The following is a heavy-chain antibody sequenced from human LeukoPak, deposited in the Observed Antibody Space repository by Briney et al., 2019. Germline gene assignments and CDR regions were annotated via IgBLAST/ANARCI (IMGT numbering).Heavy chain of an antibody. J-gene: IGHJ6*02. CDR3: ARGGGLDV. D-gene: IGHD3-16*01. Sequence: GGSLRLSCAASGFTFSSYWMNWARQAPGKGLEWVASINHNGNVNYYVDSVKGRFTISRDNAKNSLYLQMCNLRAEDTAVYFCARGGGLDVWGQGATVTVSS. CDR2: INHNGNVN. CDR1: GFTFSSYW. V-gene: IGHV3-7*03.